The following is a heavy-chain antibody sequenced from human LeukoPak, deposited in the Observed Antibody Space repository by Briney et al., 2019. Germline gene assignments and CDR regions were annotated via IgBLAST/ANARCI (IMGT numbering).Heavy chain of an antibody. CDR2: ISSSSTTI. Sequence: GGSLRLSCAASGFTFSSYSMMWVRQAPGKGLEWVSYISSSSTTIHYADSVKGRFTISRDNAKNSVHLQMNSLRAEDTAVYYCASSTYSGSHWDAFDIWGQGTMVTVSS. J-gene: IGHJ3*02. D-gene: IGHD1-26*01. CDR3: ASSTYSGSHWDAFDI. V-gene: IGHV3-48*01. CDR1: GFTFSSYS.